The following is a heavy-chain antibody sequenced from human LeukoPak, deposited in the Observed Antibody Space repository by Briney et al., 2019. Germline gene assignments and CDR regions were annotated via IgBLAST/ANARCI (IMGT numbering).Heavy chain of an antibody. Sequence: SETLSLTCTVSGGSISSYYWSWIRQPPGKGLEWIGTFFTSGSTNYNPSLKSRVTISVDTSKNQFSLKLSSVTAADTAVYYCASTRYSSSWCVGNYYYYYMDVWGKGTTVTVSS. V-gene: IGHV4-4*09. D-gene: IGHD6-13*01. CDR1: GGSISSYY. J-gene: IGHJ6*03. CDR2: FFTSGST. CDR3: ASTRYSSSWCVGNYYYYYMDV.